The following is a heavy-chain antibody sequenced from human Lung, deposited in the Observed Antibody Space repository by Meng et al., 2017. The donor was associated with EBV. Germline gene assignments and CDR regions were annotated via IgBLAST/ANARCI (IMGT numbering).Heavy chain of an antibody. Sequence: QITLEGSGPPLVKPTQTLTLTGTFSGFSLSSRGVGVGWIRQPPGKALEWLAVIYWDDDKRYSPSLKSRLTITKDTSKNQVVLTMTNMDPVDAATYYCAHIIAARPFDYWGQGTLVTVSS. J-gene: IGHJ4*02. CDR2: IYWDDDK. D-gene: IGHD6-6*01. CDR3: AHIIAARPFDY. CDR1: GFSLSSRGVG. V-gene: IGHV2-5*02.